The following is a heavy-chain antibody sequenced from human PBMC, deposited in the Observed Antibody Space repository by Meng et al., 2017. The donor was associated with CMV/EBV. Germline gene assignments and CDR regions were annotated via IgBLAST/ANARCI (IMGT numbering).Heavy chain of an antibody. CDR2: ISAYNGNT. Sequence: ASVQVSCKASGYTFTSYGISWVRQAPGQGLEWMGWISAYNGNTNYAQKLQGRVTMTTDTSTSTAYMELRSLRSDDTAVYYCARDDKAYCGGDCSPVTYDYYYGMDVWGQGTMVTVSS. V-gene: IGHV1-18*01. CDR3: ARDDKAYCGGDCSPVTYDYYYGMDV. D-gene: IGHD2-21*01. J-gene: IGHJ6*02. CDR1: GYTFTSYG.